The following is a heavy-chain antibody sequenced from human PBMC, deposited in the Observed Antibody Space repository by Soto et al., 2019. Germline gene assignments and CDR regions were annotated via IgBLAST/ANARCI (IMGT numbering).Heavy chain of an antibody. D-gene: IGHD7-27*01. CDR2: INAGNGNT. V-gene: IGHV1-3*01. CDR1: GYTFTDYA. J-gene: IGHJ5*02. CDR3: ARARGPNWGSDWFDP. Sequence: ASVKVSCKASGYTFTDYAMHWVRQAPGQRLEWMGWINAGNGNTKYSQKFRGRVTITRDTSASTAYMELSRLRSDDTAVYYCARARGPNWGSDWFDPWGQGTLVTVSS.